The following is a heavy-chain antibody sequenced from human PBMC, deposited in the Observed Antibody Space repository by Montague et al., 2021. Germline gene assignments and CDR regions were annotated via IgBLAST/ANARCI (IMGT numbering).Heavy chain of an antibody. J-gene: IGHJ6*03. Sequence: SETLSLTCTVSRSLINSDYYWGWIRQPPGKGLERMGSVSHGGRTYYNPSLKSRVTISVDTSNNHFPLKLSSVTAADTAMYYCARERDRYYYMDIWGKGTTITVSS. CDR1: RSLINSDYY. CDR2: VSHGGRT. CDR3: ARERDRYYYMDI. V-gene: IGHV4-38-2*02.